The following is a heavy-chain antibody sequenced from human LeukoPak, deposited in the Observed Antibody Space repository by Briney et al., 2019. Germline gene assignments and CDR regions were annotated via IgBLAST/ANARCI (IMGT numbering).Heavy chain of an antibody. V-gene: IGHV3-48*01. CDR2: ISSRSRTI. D-gene: IGHD6-13*01. CDR3: AKGPKQLVFVRGYYFDD. CDR1: GFTLSSYS. J-gene: IGHJ4*02. Sequence: GGSLRLSCAASGFTLSSYSMNWVRQAPGKGLEWVSYISSRSRTIYYADSVKGRFTISRDNAKNSLYLQMNSLRAEDTAVFYCAKGPKQLVFVRGYYFDDWGQGTLVTVSS.